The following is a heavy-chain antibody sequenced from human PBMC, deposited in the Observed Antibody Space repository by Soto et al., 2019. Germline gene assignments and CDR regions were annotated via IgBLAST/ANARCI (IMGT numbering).Heavy chain of an antibody. Sequence: GGSLRLSCAASGFTLSSYAMTWVRQAPGKGLEWVSSISFSDGGTYYADSVKGRLTISRDNSKNTLFLQMNSLRVEDTAVYYCVKDDRILGRRYFDLWGRGTLVTVSS. CDR3: VKDDRILGRRYFDL. J-gene: IGHJ2*01. CDR1: GFTLSSYA. D-gene: IGHD2-15*01. CDR2: ISFSDGGT. V-gene: IGHV3-23*01.